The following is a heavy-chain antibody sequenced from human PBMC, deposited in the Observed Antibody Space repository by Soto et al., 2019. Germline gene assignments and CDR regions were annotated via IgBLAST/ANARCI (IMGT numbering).Heavy chain of an antibody. J-gene: IGHJ6*03. CDR3: ESGWRWDRLVSRPYYVAV. CDR2: SNHSGAI. CDR1: GGSCSGYY. D-gene: IGHD1-26*01. Sequence: QLHLQQWGAGLLKPSETLSLTGAFYGGSCSGYYWSWIRQPPGKGLEWIAASNHSGAINYNPSLRSRATISVVTSKTQFCLKLTSVAAAAAAVYYCESGWRWDRLVSRPYYVAVWGAGTTVTVSS. V-gene: IGHV4-34*02.